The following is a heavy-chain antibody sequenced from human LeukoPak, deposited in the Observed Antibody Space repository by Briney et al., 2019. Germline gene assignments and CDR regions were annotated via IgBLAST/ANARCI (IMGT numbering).Heavy chain of an antibody. CDR2: ISWNSGSI. CDR1: GFTFDDYA. Sequence: GGSLRLSCAASGFTFDDYAMHWVRQAPGKGLEWVSGISWNSGSIGYADSVKGRFTISRDNAKNSLYLQMNSLRAEDTAVYYCARDVDTFYFDYWGQGTLVTVSS. J-gene: IGHJ4*02. D-gene: IGHD3-16*01. V-gene: IGHV3-9*01. CDR3: ARDVDTFYFDY.